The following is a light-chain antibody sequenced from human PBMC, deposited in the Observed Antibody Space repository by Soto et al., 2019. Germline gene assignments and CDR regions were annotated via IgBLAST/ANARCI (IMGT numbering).Light chain of an antibody. CDR3: HSYAGENLYV. J-gene: IGLJ1*01. CDR1: SSDFGSYSV. V-gene: IGLV2-23*01. CDR2: EGT. Sequence: ALAQPASVSGSPGQSITISCTGTSSDFGSYSVVSWYQQHPGKAPKLLIYEGTKRPSGVSNRFSGSESGNTASLTISGLQAEDEADYYCHSYAGENLYVFGTGTKVTVL.